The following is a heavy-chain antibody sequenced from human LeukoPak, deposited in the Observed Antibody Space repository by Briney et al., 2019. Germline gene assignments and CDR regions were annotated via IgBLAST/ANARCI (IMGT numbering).Heavy chain of an antibody. D-gene: IGHD6-25*01. CDR2: IKHDGSAK. V-gene: IGHV3-7*01. CDR1: GFTFGNYW. Sequence: GGSLRLSCAASGFTFGNYWMSWVRQAPGKGLEWVANIKHDGSAKDYVDSLKGRFTISRDNAKNSLYLQLNSLGVEDTALYYCARGAPAAGRVDYWGQGTLVTVSS. CDR3: ARGAPAAGRVDY. J-gene: IGHJ4*02.